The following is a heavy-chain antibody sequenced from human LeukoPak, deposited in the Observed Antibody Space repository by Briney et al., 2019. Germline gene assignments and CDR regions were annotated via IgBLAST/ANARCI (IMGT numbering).Heavy chain of an antibody. CDR3: ARDPRTVRI. CDR1: GFTFSDNY. Sequence: GGSLRLSCAASGFTFSDNYMTWVHQAPGKGLEWLSYISGNGGVIQYADSVKGRFTISRDNAKNLLYLQMDSLRVEDTAIYYCARDPRTVRIWGQGTLVTVSS. CDR2: ISGNGGVI. D-gene: IGHD1-1*01. J-gene: IGHJ4*02. V-gene: IGHV3-11*04.